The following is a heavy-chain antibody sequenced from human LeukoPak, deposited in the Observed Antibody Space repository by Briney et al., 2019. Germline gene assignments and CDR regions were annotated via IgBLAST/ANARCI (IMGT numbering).Heavy chain of an antibody. Sequence: PSETLSLTCTVSGGSISSYYWSWIRQPAGKGLEWIGRIYTSGSTNYNPSLKSRVTTSVDTSKNQFSLKLSSVTAADTAVYYCAREHSAVAGYFKFDYWGQGTLVTVSS. D-gene: IGHD6-19*01. J-gene: IGHJ4*02. V-gene: IGHV4-4*07. CDR1: GGSISSYY. CDR3: AREHSAVAGYFKFDY. CDR2: IYTSGST.